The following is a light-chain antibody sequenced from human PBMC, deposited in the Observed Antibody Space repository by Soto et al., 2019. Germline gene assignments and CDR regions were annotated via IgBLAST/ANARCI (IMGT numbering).Light chain of an antibody. Sequence: MTQSPATLSASVGDRVTITCRASQSISSWLAWYQQKPGKAPKLLIYKASSLESGVPSRFSGSGSGTEFTLTISSLQPDDFATYYCQQYNSYSQTFGQGTKVDIK. V-gene: IGKV1-5*03. CDR1: QSISSW. CDR3: QQYNSYSQT. CDR2: KAS. J-gene: IGKJ1*01.